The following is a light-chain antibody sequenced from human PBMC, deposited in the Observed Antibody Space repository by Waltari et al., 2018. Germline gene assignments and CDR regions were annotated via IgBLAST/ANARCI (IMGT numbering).Light chain of an antibody. J-gene: IGLJ3*02. V-gene: IGLV1-36*01. CDR1: SSNIGHNS. CDR3: AAWDASISSWL. Sequence: QSVLTQPPSVSGAPRQRVTISCSGSSSNIGHNSVNWYQQLPGKPPKLLIYYDDLLSSGVSDRFSGSKSGTSASLAIAGLQSEDEAHYYCAAWDASISSWLFGGGTKLTVL. CDR2: YDD.